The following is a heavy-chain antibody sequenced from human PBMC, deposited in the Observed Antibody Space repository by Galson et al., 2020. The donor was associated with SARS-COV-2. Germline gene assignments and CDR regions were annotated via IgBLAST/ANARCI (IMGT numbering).Heavy chain of an antibody. CDR2: IYPGESDT. J-gene: IGHJ4*02. Sequence: GESLKISCKGSGYSFTSYWIGWVRQMPGKGLEWMGIIYPGESDTRYSPSFQGQVTISADKSISTAYLQWSSLKASDTAMYYCARLLAVTTHRPCYYFDYWGQGTLVTVSS. D-gene: IGHD4-17*01. V-gene: IGHV5-51*01. CDR1: GYSFTSYW. CDR3: ARLLAVTTHRPCYYFDY.